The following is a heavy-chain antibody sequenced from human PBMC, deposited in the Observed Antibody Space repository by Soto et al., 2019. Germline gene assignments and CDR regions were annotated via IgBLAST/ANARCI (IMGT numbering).Heavy chain of an antibody. J-gene: IGHJ4*02. V-gene: IGHV3-7*01. D-gene: IGHD3-16*01. CDR3: ARDRPGGYFDY. Sequence: EGQLVESGGGLVQPGGSLRLSCAASGLSFSSYWLSWVRQAPGKGLEWVANIKEDGSEKYYMDSAKGRFTISRDNAKNSLYLQMNSLRAEDTAVYYCARDRPGGYFDYWGPGTLVTVSS. CDR1: GLSFSSYW. CDR2: IKEDGSEK.